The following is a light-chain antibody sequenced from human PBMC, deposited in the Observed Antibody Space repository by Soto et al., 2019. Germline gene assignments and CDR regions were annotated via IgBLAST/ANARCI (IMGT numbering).Light chain of an antibody. CDR2: DAS. CDR1: QSVSSY. CDR3: QQRINWLLT. J-gene: IGKJ4*01. V-gene: IGKV3-11*01. Sequence: EIVLTQSPATLSLSPGERATLSCRASQSVSSYLAWYQQKPGQAPRLLIYDASNRATGIPARFSGSGSGTDYTLTISSLEPEDFAVYYCQQRINWLLTFGGGPKVEIK.